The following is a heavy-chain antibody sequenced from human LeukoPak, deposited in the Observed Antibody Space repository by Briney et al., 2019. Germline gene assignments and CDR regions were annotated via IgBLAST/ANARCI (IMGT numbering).Heavy chain of an antibody. D-gene: IGHD1-20*01. CDR2: ISGSGGST. Sequence: PGGSLRLSCAASGFTFSSYAMSWVRQAPGKGLEWVSAISGSGGSTYYADSVKGRFTISRDNSKNTLYLQMNSLRAEDTAVYYCAKKTSITGTTGNLGYWGQGTLVTVSS. V-gene: IGHV3-23*01. J-gene: IGHJ4*02. CDR3: AKKTSITGTTGNLGY. CDR1: GFTFSSYA.